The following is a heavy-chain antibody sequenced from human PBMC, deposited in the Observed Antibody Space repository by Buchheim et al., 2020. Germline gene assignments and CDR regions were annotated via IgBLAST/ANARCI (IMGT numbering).Heavy chain of an antibody. CDR3: ARDEGPRAFDY. CDR1: GFTFSSYA. J-gene: IGHJ4*02. Sequence: QVQLVESGGGVVQPGRSLRLSCAASGFTFSSYAMHWVRQAPGKGLEWVAVISYDGSNKYYADSVKGRFTIPRDNYKNKLYLQMNSLRAEDTAVYYCARDEGPRAFDYWGQGTL. CDR2: ISYDGSNK. V-gene: IGHV3-30-3*01.